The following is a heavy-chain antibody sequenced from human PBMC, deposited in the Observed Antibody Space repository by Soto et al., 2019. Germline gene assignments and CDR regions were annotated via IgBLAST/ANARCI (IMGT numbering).Heavy chain of an antibody. CDR1: GYTFTSYG. V-gene: IGHV1-18*01. D-gene: IGHD3-22*01. J-gene: IGHJ4*02. CDR3: ARVNLYYDSSGRGHYFDY. CDR2: ISAYNGNT. Sequence: VQLVQSGAEVKKPGASVKVSCKASGYTFTSYGISWVRQAPGQGLEWMGWISAYNGNTNYAQKLQGRVTMTTDTSTSTAYMELRSLRSDDTAVYYCARVNLYYDSSGRGHYFDYWGQGTLVTVSS.